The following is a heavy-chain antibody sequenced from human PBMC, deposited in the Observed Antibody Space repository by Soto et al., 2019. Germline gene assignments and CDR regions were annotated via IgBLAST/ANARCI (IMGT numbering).Heavy chain of an antibody. CDR3: ARVYPGSGWPYHYYGMDV. Sequence: GGSLRLTCAASGFTFTTYWMSWVRQAPGKGLEWVANIKQDGSEKYYVDSVKGRFTISRDNAKNSLYLQMNSLRAEDTALYYCARVYPGSGWPYHYYGMDVWGQGTTVTVCS. J-gene: IGHJ6*02. D-gene: IGHD6-19*01. V-gene: IGHV3-7*01. CDR2: IKQDGSEK. CDR1: GFTFTTYW.